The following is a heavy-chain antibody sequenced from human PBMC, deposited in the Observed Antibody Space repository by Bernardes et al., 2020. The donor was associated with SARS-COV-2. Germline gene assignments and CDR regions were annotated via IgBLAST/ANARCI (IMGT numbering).Heavy chain of an antibody. J-gene: IGHJ4*02. CDR3: ARDPAPNTAMVDY. CDR2: IVNSGSYI. D-gene: IGHD5-18*01. Sequence: GGSLRLSRAASGFTFSAYSMIWVRQAPGKGLEWVSFIVNSGSYIYYAASVRGRFTISRDDAKNSLFLQMNSLRVEDTAVYYCARDPAPNTAMVDYWGQGTLVTVSS. V-gene: IGHV3-21*01. CDR1: GFTFSAYS.